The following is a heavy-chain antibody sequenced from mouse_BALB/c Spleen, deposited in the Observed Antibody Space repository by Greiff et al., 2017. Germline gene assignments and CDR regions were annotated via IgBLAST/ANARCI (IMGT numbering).Heavy chain of an antibody. V-gene: IGHV2-9*02. Sequence: VKLEESGPGLVAPSQSLSITCTVSGFSLTSYGVHWVRQPPGKGLEWLGVIWAGGSTNYNSALMSRLSISKDNSKSQVFLKMNSLQTDDTAMYYCAREGLGRTWFAYWGQGTLVTVSA. J-gene: IGHJ3*01. D-gene: IGHD4-1*01. CDR2: IWAGGST. CDR3: AREGLGRTWFAY. CDR1: GFSLTSYG.